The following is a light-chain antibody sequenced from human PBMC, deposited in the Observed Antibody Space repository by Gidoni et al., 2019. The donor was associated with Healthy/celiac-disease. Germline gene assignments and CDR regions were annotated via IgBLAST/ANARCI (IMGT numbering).Light chain of an antibody. CDR2: DAS. J-gene: IGKJ5*01. CDR3: QQRGSWPLT. Sequence: EIVLTQSPATLSSSPGERAILSCRASQSIRSFLAWYQQKPGQAPRLLIYDASHRATDVSARFSGSGSGTDFTLTISSLEPEDFAVYYCQQRGSWPLTFGPGTRLEIK. V-gene: IGKV3-11*01. CDR1: QSIRSF.